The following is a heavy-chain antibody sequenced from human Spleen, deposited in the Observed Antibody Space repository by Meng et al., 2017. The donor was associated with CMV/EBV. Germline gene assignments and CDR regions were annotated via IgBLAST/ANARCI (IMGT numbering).Heavy chain of an antibody. CDR2: IIPMFGTA. J-gene: IGHJ4*02. D-gene: IGHD3-10*01. CDR3: ASLGLDGSGSYTPFGY. CDR1: GCTFSKFV. V-gene: IGHV1-69*01. Sequence: GCTFSKFVINWLRQDTGQGLEWMGVIIPMFGTANYAQKFQGRVTITADESTNTAYMELSSLRSEDTAVYYCASLGLDGSGSYTPFGYWGQGTLVTVSS.